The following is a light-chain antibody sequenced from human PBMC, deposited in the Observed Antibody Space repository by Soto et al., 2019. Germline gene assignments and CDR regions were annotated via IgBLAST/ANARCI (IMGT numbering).Light chain of an antibody. V-gene: IGKV3D-20*02. J-gene: IGKJ5*01. CDR1: QGPRSCD. CDR2: GAS. CDR3: QQRSNWPPT. Sequence: PGESANLSRRASQGPRSCDLACDQQIPGLAPGLLIYGASSRATGIPDGFSGSRSGTDFNLTVNRLAPEDFAVYYCQQRSNWPPTFGQGTRLEIK.